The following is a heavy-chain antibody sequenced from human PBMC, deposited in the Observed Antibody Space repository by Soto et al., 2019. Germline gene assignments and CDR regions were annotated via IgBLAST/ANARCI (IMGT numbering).Heavy chain of an antibody. D-gene: IGHD3-10*01. CDR3: ARVSGSGSYYGFDP. CDR1: GGSISTSNW. J-gene: IGHJ5*02. V-gene: IGHV4-4*02. CDR2: IYHSGST. Sequence: PSETLSLTCAVSGGSISTSNWWSWVRQPPGKGLEWIGEIYHSGSTNYNPSLKSRVTISVDKSKNQFSLKLSSVTAADTAVYYCARVSGSGSYYGFDPWGQGSLVPVSS.